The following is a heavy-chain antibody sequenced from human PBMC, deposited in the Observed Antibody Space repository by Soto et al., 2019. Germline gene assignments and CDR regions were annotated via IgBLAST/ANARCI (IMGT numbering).Heavy chain of an antibody. CDR2: IKQDGSEK. D-gene: IGHD1-20*01. V-gene: IGHV3-7*03. J-gene: IGHJ6*02. Sequence: LRLSCAASGFTFSSYWMSWVRQAPGKGLEWVANIKQDGSEKYYVDSVKGRFTISRDNAKNSLYLQMNSLRAEDTAVYYCARVGVTGTTLWGFLYYYYGMDVWGQGTTVTVSS. CDR1: GFTFSSYW. CDR3: ARVGVTGTTLWGFLYYYYGMDV.